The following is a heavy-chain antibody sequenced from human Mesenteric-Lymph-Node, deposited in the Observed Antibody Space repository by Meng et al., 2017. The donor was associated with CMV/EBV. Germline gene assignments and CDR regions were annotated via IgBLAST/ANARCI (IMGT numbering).Heavy chain of an antibody. V-gene: IGHV3-23*01. CDR2: ILANGVTT. Sequence: GGPLRLSCVASEYTFRFYAMDWVRQAPGKGLEWVSAILANGVTTYYADSVKGRFTISRDNSKNTLYLQMNSLRAEDTAVYFCARRGQVWGQGTLVTVSS. CDR3: ARRGQV. CDR1: EYTFRFYA. J-gene: IGHJ4*02.